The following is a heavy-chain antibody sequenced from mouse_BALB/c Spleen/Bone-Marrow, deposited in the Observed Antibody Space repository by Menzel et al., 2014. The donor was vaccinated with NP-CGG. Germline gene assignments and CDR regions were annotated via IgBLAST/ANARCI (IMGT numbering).Heavy chain of an antibody. Sequence: EVMLVESGPELVKPGASVKISCKASGYSFXGYFMNWVKQSHGKSLEWIGRINPYNGDTFYNQKFKGKATLTVDKSSSTAHMELLSLTSEDSAVYYCGRGDDYDGDFDRWGQGTTLTVSS. V-gene: IGHV1-37*01. J-gene: IGHJ2*01. CDR1: GYSFXGYF. CDR2: INPYNGDT. CDR3: GRGDDYDGDFDR. D-gene: IGHD2-4*01.